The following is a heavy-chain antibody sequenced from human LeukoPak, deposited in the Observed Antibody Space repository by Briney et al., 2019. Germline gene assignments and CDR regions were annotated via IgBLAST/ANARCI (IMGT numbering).Heavy chain of an antibody. D-gene: IGHD4-23*01. Sequence: NASQTLSLTCAVSGGSISSGGYSWSWIRQPPGKGLEWIGYIYHSGSTYYNPSLKSRVTISVDRSKNQFSLKLSSVTAADTAVYYCARANYGGNSGYYGMDVWGQGTTVTVSS. CDR3: ARANYGGNSGYYGMDV. J-gene: IGHJ6*02. CDR1: GGSISSGGYS. CDR2: IYHSGST. V-gene: IGHV4-30-2*01.